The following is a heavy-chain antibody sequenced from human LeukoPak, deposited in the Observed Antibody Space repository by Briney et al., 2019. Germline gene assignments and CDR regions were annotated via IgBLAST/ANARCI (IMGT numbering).Heavy chain of an antibody. CDR1: GYTFTSYG. V-gene: IGHV1-18*01. CDR3: ARDSLAGGSYKMSPFDY. CDR2: ISAYNGNT. Sequence: ASVKVSCKASGYTFTSYGISWVRQAPGQGLEWMGWISAYNGNTNYAQKLQGRVTMTTDTSTSTAYMELRSLRSDDTAVYYCARDSLAGGSYKMSPFDYWGQGTLVTVSS. D-gene: IGHD1-26*01. J-gene: IGHJ4*02.